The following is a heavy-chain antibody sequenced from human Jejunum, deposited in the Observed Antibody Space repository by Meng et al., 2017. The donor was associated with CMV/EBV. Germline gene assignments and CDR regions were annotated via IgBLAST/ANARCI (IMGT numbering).Heavy chain of an antibody. D-gene: IGHD1-26*01. V-gene: IGHV3-20*03. J-gene: IGHJ4*02. CDR3: ARHMGLGIVGVADY. Sequence: GFTFDDYGMSWVRQAPGKGLQWVSGINWNGDNTGYADTVKGRFTISRDNTKNSLYLQMNTLRVADTALYYCARHMGLGIVGVADYWGQGTRVTVSS. CDR2: INWNGDNT. CDR1: GFTFDDYG.